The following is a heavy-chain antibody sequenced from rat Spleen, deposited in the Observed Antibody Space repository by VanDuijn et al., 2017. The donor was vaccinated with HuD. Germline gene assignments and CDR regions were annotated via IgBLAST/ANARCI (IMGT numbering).Heavy chain of an antibody. Sequence: EVQLVESGGGLVQPGKSLKLSCVASGFTFSSYWMYWVRQAPGKGLEWVSSISNDGVNTYYPDSVKGRFTISRDNARSTLYLQMDSLRSEDTATYYCAHLGVVMDAWGQGASVTVSS. CDR2: ISNDGVNT. CDR3: AHLGVVMDA. V-gene: IGHV5-58*01. D-gene: IGHD2-1*01. CDR1: GFTFSSYW. J-gene: IGHJ4*01.